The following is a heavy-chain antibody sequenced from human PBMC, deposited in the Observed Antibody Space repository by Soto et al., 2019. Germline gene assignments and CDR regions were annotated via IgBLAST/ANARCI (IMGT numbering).Heavy chain of an antibody. CDR1: GGTFSSYA. V-gene: IGHV1-69*13. CDR2: IIPIFGTA. Sequence: SVKVSCKASGGTFSSYAISWVRQAPGQGLEWMGGIIPIFGTANYAQKFQGRVTITADESTSTAYMKLSSLRSEDTAVYYCARGYLAGYYYGMDVWGQGTTVTVSS. J-gene: IGHJ6*02. CDR3: ARGYLAGYYYGMDV. D-gene: IGHD1-1*01.